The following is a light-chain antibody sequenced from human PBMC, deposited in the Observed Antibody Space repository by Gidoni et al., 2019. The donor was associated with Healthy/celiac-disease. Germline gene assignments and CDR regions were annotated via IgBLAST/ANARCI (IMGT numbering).Light chain of an antibody. V-gene: IGKV1-27*01. J-gene: IGKJ3*01. CDR1: QGISNY. CDR3: QKYNSAPCT. CDR2: AAP. Sequence: DIQITPSPSSLSASVGDRVTITCRASQGISNYLAWYQQKPGKVPKLLIYAAPTLQSGVPSRFSGSGSGTDFTLTISSLQPEDVATYYCQKYNSAPCTFGPGTKVDIK.